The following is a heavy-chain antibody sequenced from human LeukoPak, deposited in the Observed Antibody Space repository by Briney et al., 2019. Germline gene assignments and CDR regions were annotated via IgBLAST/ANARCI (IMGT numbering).Heavy chain of an antibody. CDR1: GGSISSSSYY. Sequence: PSETLSLTCTVSGGSISSSSYYWGWIRQPPGKGLEWIGSLYYSGSTYYNPSLKSRVTISVDTSKNQFSLKLSSVTAADTAVYYCARHHYCLGGTCSFDPWGQGTLVTVSS. D-gene: IGHD2-15*01. J-gene: IGHJ5*01. CDR3: ARHHYCLGGTCSFDP. V-gene: IGHV4-39*01. CDR2: LYYSGST.